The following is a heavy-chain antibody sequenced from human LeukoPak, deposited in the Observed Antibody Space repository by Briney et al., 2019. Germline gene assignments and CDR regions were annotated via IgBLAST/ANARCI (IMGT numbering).Heavy chain of an antibody. CDR3: AGDYKYAFDS. J-gene: IGHJ4*02. V-gene: IGHV3-48*01. D-gene: IGHD5-24*01. Sequence: GGSLRLSCAASGFTFSDYSMNWVRQAPGKGLEWISYIGIDSGNTNYADSVKGRFTISGDKAKNSLYLQMNSLRVEDTAVYYCAGDYKYAFDSWGQGTLVTVSS. CDR1: GFTFSDYS. CDR2: IGIDSGNT.